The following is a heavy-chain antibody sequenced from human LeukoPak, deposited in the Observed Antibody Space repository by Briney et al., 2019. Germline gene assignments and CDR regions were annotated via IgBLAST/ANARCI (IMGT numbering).Heavy chain of an antibody. Sequence: AGGSLRLSGAASGFVFSSYAMAWVRQAAGRGLEWVSVIGGSGTSTYQADSVKGSFPVTRANSKTTLYLQMNSLRAEDTAVYYCAKAEHYDILTGYSHFDCWGQGTLVTVSS. V-gene: IGHV3-23*01. D-gene: IGHD3-9*01. CDR2: IGGSGTST. CDR1: GFVFSSYA. CDR3: AKAEHYDILTGYSHFDC. J-gene: IGHJ4*02.